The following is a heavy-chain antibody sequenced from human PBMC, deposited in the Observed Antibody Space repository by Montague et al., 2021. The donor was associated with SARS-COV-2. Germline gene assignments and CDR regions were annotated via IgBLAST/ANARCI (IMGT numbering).Heavy chain of an antibody. Sequence: SETLSLTCTVSGGSLNNYFWSWIRQPPEKGLEWVGYISDSGSTKYNPSLQSRVTISVDTARNQFSLKLPSVTAADTAFYYCARVDSSGPGEYWGQGILVSVSS. D-gene: IGHD3-22*01. CDR3: ARVDSSGPGEY. V-gene: IGHV4-59*08. J-gene: IGHJ4*02. CDR2: ISDSGST. CDR1: GGSLNNYF.